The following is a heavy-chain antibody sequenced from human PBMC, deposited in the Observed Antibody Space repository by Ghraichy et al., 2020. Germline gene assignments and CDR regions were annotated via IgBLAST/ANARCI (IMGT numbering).Heavy chain of an antibody. V-gene: IGHV3-53*01. CDR2: IYSDGGT. CDR3: ARSTVDTAMFFDH. J-gene: IGHJ4*02. CDR1: GFSVFTNY. Sequence: GGSLRLSCAVSGFSVFTNYVSWVRQAPGKGLEWVSVIYSDGGTYVADSVKGRFTMSRDTAANKVFLQMNSLRAEDTAVYSCARSTVDTAMFFDHWGQGTLVSVSS. D-gene: IGHD5-18*01.